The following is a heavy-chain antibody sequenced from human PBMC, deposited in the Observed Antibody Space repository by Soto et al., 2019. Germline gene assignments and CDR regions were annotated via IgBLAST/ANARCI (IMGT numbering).Heavy chain of an antibody. CDR3: ARGLAAVLSYGMDV. Sequence: PSETLSRTCAVYGGSFGGYYWSLIRQPPGKGLEWIGEINHSGSTNYNPSLKSRVTISVDTSKNQFSLKLSSVTAADTAVYYCARGLAAVLSYGMDVWGQGTTVP. J-gene: IGHJ6*02. CDR1: GGSFGGYY. CDR2: INHSGST. D-gene: IGHD6-13*01. V-gene: IGHV4-34*01.